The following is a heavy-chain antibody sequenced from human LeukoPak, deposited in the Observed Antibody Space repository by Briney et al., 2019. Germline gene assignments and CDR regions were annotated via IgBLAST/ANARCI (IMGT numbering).Heavy chain of an antibody. D-gene: IGHD6-19*01. J-gene: IGHJ4*02. CDR3: AKVPLDSGWLVLDY. V-gene: IGHV3-21*01. CDR2: ITSGSYI. Sequence: GGSLRLSCAASGFTFSSYTINWVCQAPGKGLEWVSAITSGSYIYYTDSVKGRFTVSRDNAKSSLYLQMNSLRVEDTAVYYCAKVPLDSGWLVLDYWGQGALVTVSS. CDR1: GFTFSSYT.